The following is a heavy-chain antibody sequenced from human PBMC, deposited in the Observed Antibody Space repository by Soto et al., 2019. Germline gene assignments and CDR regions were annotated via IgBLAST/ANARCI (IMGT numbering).Heavy chain of an antibody. CDR1: GFTFSSYA. D-gene: IGHD2-15*01. V-gene: IGHV3-23*01. J-gene: IGHJ6*03. CDR3: AKTMGYCSGGSCYSYYYYYMDV. Sequence: GGSLRLSCAASGFTFSSYAMSWVRQAPGKGLEWVSAISGSGGSTYYADSVEGRFTMSRDNSKNTLYLQMNSLRAEDTAVYYCAKTMGYCSGGSCYSYYYYYMDVWGKGTTVTVSS. CDR2: ISGSGGST.